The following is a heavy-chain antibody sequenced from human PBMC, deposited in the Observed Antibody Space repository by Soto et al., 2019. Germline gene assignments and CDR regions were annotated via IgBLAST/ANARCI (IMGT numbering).Heavy chain of an antibody. D-gene: IGHD5-12*01. Sequence: QVQLVESGGGVVQPGTSLGLACAASGFTFSGYGMHWVRQAPGKGLEWVAVISHDGSKKYYVGSVEGRFTISRDNSKNTLYLQMNSLRAEDTAVYYCAGQVATGNWGQGTLVTVSS. CDR1: GFTFSGYG. CDR3: AGQVATGN. CDR2: ISHDGSKK. J-gene: IGHJ4*02. V-gene: IGHV3-30-3*01.